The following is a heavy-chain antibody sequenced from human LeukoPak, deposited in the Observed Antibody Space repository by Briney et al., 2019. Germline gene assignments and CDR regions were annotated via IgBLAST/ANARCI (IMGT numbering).Heavy chain of an antibody. D-gene: IGHD5-24*01. CDR3: AREVGDGPFYYYYYMDV. Sequence: SVKVSCKASGGTFSSYAISWVRQAPGQGLEWMGGIIPIFGTANYAQKFQGRVTITADESTSTAYMELSSLRSEDTAVYYCAREVGDGPFYYYYYMDVWGKGTTVAVSS. CDR2: IIPIFGTA. CDR1: GGTFSSYA. V-gene: IGHV1-69*13. J-gene: IGHJ6*03.